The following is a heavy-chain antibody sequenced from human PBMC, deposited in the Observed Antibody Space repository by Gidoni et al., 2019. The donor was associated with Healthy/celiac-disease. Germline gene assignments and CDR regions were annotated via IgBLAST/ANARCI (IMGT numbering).Heavy chain of an antibody. CDR1: GCTFSSYW. D-gene: IGHD2-15*01. CDR2: INSDVSST. J-gene: IGHJ4*02. V-gene: IGHV3-74*01. Sequence: EVQMVESGGGVVQHGGSLRLACAAAGCTFSSYWRHWVRQAPGKGLVWVSRINSDVSSTSYADSVKGRFTISRDNAKNTLYLQMNSLRAEYTAVYYCAREVYFSGCSCYWSDGYFDYCGPGTLFTVSS. CDR3: AREVYFSGCSCYWSDGYFDY.